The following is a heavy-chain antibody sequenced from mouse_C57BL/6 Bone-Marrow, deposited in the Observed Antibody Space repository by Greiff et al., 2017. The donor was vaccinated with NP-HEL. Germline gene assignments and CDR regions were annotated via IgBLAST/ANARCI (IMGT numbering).Heavy chain of an antibody. CDR3: ARVRWLLRAMDY. Sequence: EVMLVESGGGLVKPGGSLKLSCAASGFTFSIYAMSWVRQTPEKRLEWVATISDGGSYTYYPDNVKGRFTISRDNAKNNLYLQMSHLKSEDTAMYYCARVRWLLRAMDYWGQGTSVTVSS. D-gene: IGHD2-3*01. V-gene: IGHV5-4*03. J-gene: IGHJ4*01. CDR2: ISDGGSYT. CDR1: GFTFSIYA.